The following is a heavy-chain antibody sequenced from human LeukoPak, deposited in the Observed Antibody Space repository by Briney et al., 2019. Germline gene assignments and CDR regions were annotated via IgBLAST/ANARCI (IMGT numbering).Heavy chain of an antibody. V-gene: IGHV5-51*01. CDR1: GYTFTSYS. CDR3: ARRRREYNWNGGLWFDP. J-gene: IGHJ5*02. CDR2: IYPGDSAT. D-gene: IGHD1-1*01. Sequence: PGEPLNASCQASGYTFTSYSIGWVPQMPGKGREWMGIIYPGDSATTYRPYFQGQVTISADKSISTAYLQWRSLKAWDTAMYYWARRRREYNWNGGLWFDPWGQGTLVTVSS.